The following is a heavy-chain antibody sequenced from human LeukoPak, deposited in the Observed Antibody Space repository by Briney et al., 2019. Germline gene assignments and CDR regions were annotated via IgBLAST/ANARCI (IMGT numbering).Heavy chain of an antibody. D-gene: IGHD6-19*01. J-gene: IGHJ4*02. CDR1: GYTFTGYY. Sequence: ASVKVSGKASGYTFTGYYMHWVRQAPGQGLEWMGWINPNSGGTNYAQKFQGWVTMTRDTSISTAYMELSRLRSDDTATYYCATGPGYSSGWYSYWGQGSLVTVSS. CDR3: ATGPGYSSGWYSY. CDR2: INPNSGGT. V-gene: IGHV1-2*04.